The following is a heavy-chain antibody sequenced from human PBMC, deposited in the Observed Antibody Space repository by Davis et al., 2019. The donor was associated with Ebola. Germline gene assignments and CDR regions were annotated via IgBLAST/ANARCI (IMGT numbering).Heavy chain of an antibody. CDR3: ARDGTRGIAARASDY. CDR2: INPNSGGT. D-gene: IGHD6-6*01. Sequence: ASVKVSCKASGYTFTGYYMHWVRQAPGQGLEWMGWINPNSGGTNYAQKFQGRVTMTRDTSISTAYMELHRLRSDDTAVYYCARDGTRGIAARASDYWGQGTLVTVSS. V-gene: IGHV1-2*02. J-gene: IGHJ4*02. CDR1: GYTFTGYY.